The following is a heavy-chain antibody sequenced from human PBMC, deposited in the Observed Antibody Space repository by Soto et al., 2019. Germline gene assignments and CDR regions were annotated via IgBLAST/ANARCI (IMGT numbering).Heavy chain of an antibody. CDR3: AGEHYDSSGYYYFY. J-gene: IGHJ4*02. Sequence: WASVKVSCKASGYTFTSYGISWVRQAPGQGLEWMGWISAYNGNTNYAQKLQGRVTMTTDTSTSTAYMELRSLRSDDTAVYYCAGEHYDSSGYYYFYWGQGTLVTVSS. CDR1: GYTFTSYG. CDR2: ISAYNGNT. D-gene: IGHD3-22*01. V-gene: IGHV1-18*04.